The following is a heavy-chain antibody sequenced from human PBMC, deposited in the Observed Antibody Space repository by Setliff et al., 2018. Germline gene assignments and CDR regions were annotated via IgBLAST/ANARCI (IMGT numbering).Heavy chain of an antibody. V-gene: IGHV1-69*13. D-gene: IGHD3-22*01. J-gene: IGHJ4*02. CDR3: ARDTRDRFDRSGHYLSLDS. CDR2: VIPVFGTA. Sequence: SVKVSCKASGGTFRTDGFNWVRQAPGQGLEWMGRVIPVFGTAKYAQKFQGRVTITADESTSTAYTELSSLRSEDTAVFYCARDTRDRFDRSGHYLSLDSWGQGTLVTVSS. CDR1: GGTFRTDG.